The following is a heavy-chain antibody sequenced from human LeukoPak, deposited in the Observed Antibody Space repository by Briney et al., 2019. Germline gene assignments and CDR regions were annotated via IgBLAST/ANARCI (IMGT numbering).Heavy chain of an antibody. CDR2: IDQGGSP. J-gene: IGHJ4*02. Sequence: SATLSLTCGVFGGSFRGFYWTWVRQPPGKGLEWIGEIDQGGSPTYNSSLESRVTMSVDTSKSHFSLKLNSLTAADTATYYCAGGPGHDFWSGYARYWGQGTLVTVSS. D-gene: IGHD3-3*01. V-gene: IGHV4-34*01. CDR3: AGGPGHDFWSGYARY. CDR1: GGSFRGFY.